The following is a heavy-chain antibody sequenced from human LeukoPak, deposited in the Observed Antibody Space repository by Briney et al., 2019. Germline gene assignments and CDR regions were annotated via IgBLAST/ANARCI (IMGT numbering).Heavy chain of an antibody. Sequence: PGGSLRLSCAASGFTFSSYWMSWVRQAPGKGLEWVSYISSSGSTIYYADAVKGRFTISRDNAKNSLYLQMNSLRAEDTAVYYCAREVLGDYYYYMDVWGKGTTVTVSS. CDR1: GFTFSSYW. CDR2: ISSSGSTI. V-gene: IGHV3-48*04. CDR3: AREVLGDYYYYMDV. J-gene: IGHJ6*03. D-gene: IGHD2-8*02.